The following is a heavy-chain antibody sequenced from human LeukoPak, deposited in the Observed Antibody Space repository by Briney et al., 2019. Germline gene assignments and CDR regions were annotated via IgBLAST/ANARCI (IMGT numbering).Heavy chain of an antibody. Sequence: GASVKVSCKASGYSFTSNYIHWVRQAPGQGLEWMGMIYPRDGSTSYAQKFQGRVTVTRDTSTSTVHMELSSLRSEDTAVYYCARVYGDYALTEYYGMDVWGQGTTVTVSS. CDR3: ARVYGDYALTEYYGMDV. V-gene: IGHV1-46*01. D-gene: IGHD4-17*01. J-gene: IGHJ6*02. CDR1: GYSFTSNY. CDR2: IYPRDGST.